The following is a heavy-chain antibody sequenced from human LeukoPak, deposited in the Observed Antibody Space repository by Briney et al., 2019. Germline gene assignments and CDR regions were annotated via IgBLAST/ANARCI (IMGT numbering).Heavy chain of an antibody. CDR1: GGSISSYY. D-gene: IGHD2-21*01. CDR3: ARDGDPGDFQH. CDR2: IYYSGST. J-gene: IGHJ1*01. Sequence: SETLSLTCTVSGGSISSYYWSWVRQPPGKGLEWIGYIYYSGSTNYNPSLKSRVTISVDTSKNQFSLKLSSVTAADTAVYYCARDGDPGDFQHWGQGTLVTVSS. V-gene: IGHV4-59*01.